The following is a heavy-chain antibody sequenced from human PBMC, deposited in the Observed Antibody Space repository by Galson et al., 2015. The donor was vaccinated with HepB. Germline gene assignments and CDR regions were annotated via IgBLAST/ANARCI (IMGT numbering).Heavy chain of an antibody. CDR1: GFTFSSYS. D-gene: IGHD3-22*01. CDR3: ARGGYYYDSSGYYSDAFDI. CDR2: ISSSSSTI. Sequence: SLRLSCAASGFTFSSYSMNWVRQAPGKGLEWVSYISSSSSTIYYADSVKGRFTISRDNAKNSLYLQMNSLRAEDTAVYYCARGGYYYDSSGYYSDAFDIWGQGTMVTVSS. J-gene: IGHJ3*02. V-gene: IGHV3-48*01.